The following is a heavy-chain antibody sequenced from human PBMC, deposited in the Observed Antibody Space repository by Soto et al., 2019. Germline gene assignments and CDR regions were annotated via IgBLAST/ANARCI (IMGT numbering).Heavy chain of an antibody. CDR2: VSHDGRNT. J-gene: IGHJ4*02. CDR3: ATGGRQWLVTSDFNY. V-gene: IGHV3-30*03. D-gene: IGHD6-19*01. Sequence: VQLVESRGGVVQQGRSLRLSCAASGFTFSDYAMHWVRQAPGKGLEWVAVVSHDGRNTHYADSVKGRFTISIDSSKTTVSLEMTSLRAEDTAVYYCATGGRQWLVTSDFNYWGQGALVTFSS. CDR1: GFTFSDYA.